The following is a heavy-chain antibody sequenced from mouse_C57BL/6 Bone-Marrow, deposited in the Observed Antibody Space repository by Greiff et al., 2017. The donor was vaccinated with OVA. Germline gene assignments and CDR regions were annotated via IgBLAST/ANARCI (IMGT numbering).Heavy chain of an antibody. CDR3: ARHLITTVPV. CDR1: GFTFSSYG. V-gene: IGHV5-6*02. D-gene: IGHD1-1*01. J-gene: IGHJ1*03. CDR2: ISSGGSYT. Sequence: EVMLVESGGDLVKPGGSLKLSCAASGFTFSSYGMSWVRQTPDKRLEWVATISSGGSYTYYPDSVKGRFTISRDNAKNTLYLQMSSLKSEDTAMYYCARHLITTVPVWGTGTTVTVSS.